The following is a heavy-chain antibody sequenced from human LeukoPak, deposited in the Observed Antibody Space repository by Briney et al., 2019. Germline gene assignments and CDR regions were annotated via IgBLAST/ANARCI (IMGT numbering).Heavy chain of an antibody. CDR1: GASFNTYY. D-gene: IGHD2-8*01. CDR2: VKHDGDT. Sequence: ASETLSLTCAVYGASFNTYYWTWIRQSPDKGLEWIGEVKHDGDTNVNPSLRSRVVMSVDASKNQFSLKMTSVTAADTAIYFCARGPVALRNDRLSLFFDFWGQGTLVTVSS. CDR3: ARGPVALRNDRLSLFFDF. J-gene: IGHJ5*01. V-gene: IGHV4-34*01.